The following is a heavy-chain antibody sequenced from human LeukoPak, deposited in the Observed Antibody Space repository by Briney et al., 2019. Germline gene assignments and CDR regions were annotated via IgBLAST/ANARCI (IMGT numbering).Heavy chain of an antibody. V-gene: IGHV3-30*02. Sequence: GGSLRLSCAASGFIFSDYGMHWVRQAPGKGLEWVTMVRNDGGDKYYADSVRGRFTISRDNSKNTLYLQMNSLRPEDTAVYYCAKHYYGSGSQKYYSDYWGQGTLVTVSS. CDR2: VRNDGGDK. CDR1: GFIFSDYG. CDR3: AKHYYGSGSQKYYSDY. J-gene: IGHJ4*02. D-gene: IGHD3-10*01.